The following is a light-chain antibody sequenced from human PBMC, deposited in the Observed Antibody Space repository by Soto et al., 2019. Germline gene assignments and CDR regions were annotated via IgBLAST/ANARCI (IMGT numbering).Light chain of an antibody. V-gene: IGKV3-11*01. CDR1: QSISGY. CDR2: DVS. J-gene: IGKJ4*01. CDR3: QKYNSAPLT. Sequence: EIVLTQSPVTLSLSPGERATLSCRASQSISGYLAWYQQKPGQAPRLLIYDVSNRATGIPARFSGSGSGTDFTLTISSLEPEDFAAYYCQKYNSAPLTFGGGTKVEIK.